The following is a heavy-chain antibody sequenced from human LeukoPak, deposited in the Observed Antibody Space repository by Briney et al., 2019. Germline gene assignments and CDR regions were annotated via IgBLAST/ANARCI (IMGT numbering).Heavy chain of an antibody. CDR1: GYTFTSYY. V-gene: IGHV1-46*03. D-gene: IGHD3-16*01. Sequence: ASVEVSCKASGYTFTSYYMHWVRQAPGQGLEWMGIINPSGGSTSYAQKFQGRVTMTRDTSTSTVYMELSSLRSEDTAVYYCASSQEELCFDYWGQGTLVTVSS. J-gene: IGHJ4*02. CDR2: INPSGGST. CDR3: ASSQEELCFDY.